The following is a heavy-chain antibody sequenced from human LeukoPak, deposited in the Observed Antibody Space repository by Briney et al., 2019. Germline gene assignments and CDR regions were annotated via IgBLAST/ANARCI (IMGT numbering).Heavy chain of an antibody. D-gene: IGHD3-10*01. J-gene: IGHJ5*02. Sequence: APVKVSCKASGYTFTGYYMHWVRQAPGQGLEWMGWINPNSGGTNYAQKFQGRVTMTRDTSISTAYMELSRLRSDDTAVYYCARVARVTMVRGVWFDPWGQGTLVTVSS. CDR1: GYTFTGYY. CDR3: ARVARVTMVRGVWFDP. CDR2: INPNSGGT. V-gene: IGHV1-2*02.